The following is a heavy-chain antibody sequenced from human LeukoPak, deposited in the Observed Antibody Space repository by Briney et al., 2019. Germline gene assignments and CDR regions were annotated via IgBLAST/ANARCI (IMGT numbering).Heavy chain of an antibody. J-gene: IGHJ3*02. CDR1: GYTLTELS. D-gene: IGHD3-10*01. CDR2: FDPEDGET. V-gene: IGHV1-24*01. Sequence: ASVKVSCKVSGYTLTELSMHWVRQAPGKGLEWMGGFDPEDGETIYAQKFQGRVTMTEDTSTDTAYMELSSLRSEDTAVYYCATAPGSYYSDAFDIWGQGTMVTVSP. CDR3: ATAPGSYYSDAFDI.